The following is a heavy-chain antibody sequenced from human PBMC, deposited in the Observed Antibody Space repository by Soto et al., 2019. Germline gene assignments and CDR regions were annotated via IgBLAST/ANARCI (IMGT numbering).Heavy chain of an antibody. CDR3: ARRVIAARPIYYYGMDV. CDR2: IIPIFGTA. Sequence: WASVKVSCKASGGTFSSYAISWVRQAPGQGLEWMGGIIPIFGTANYAQKFQGRVTITADESTSTAYVELSSLRSEDTAVYYCARRVIAARPIYYYGMDVWGQGTTVTVSS. D-gene: IGHD6-6*01. V-gene: IGHV1-69*13. CDR1: GGTFSSYA. J-gene: IGHJ6*02.